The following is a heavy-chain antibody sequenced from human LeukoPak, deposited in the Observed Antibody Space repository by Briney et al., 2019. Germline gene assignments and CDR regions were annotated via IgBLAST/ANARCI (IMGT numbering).Heavy chain of an antibody. Sequence: GGSLRLSCAASGFTFSSYWMSWVRQAPGKGLEWVANIKQDGSEKYYVDSVKGRFTISRDNAKNSLYLQMNSLRAEDTAVYYCARESSAVYYYMDVWGKGTTVTVSS. CDR1: GFTFSSYW. D-gene: IGHD6-6*01. CDR2: IKQDGSEK. J-gene: IGHJ6*03. V-gene: IGHV3-7*01. CDR3: ARESSAVYYYMDV.